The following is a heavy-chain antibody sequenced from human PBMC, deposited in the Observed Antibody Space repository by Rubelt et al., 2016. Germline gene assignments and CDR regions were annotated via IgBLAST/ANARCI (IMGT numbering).Heavy chain of an antibody. CDR1: GGSMTKKY. D-gene: IGHD3-3*01. V-gene: IGHV4-59*08. J-gene: IGHJ4*02. CDR3: ASHFDFWSAIDN. Sequence: QVRLQESGPGLVKPSETLSLTCTVSGGSMTKKYWTWIRQPPGKGLQWIGYIYYTGGPNYSPSLKSRVPISIDTSKNQFSLDLTSVTAAETAVYYCASHFDFWSAIDNWGRGTLVTVSS. CDR2: IYYTGGP.